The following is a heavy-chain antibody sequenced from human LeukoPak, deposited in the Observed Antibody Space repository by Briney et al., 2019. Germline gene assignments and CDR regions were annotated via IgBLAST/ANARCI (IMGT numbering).Heavy chain of an antibody. J-gene: IGHJ4*02. Sequence: ASVKVPCKASGYTFTSYGISWVRQAPGQGLEWMGWISAYNGNTNYAQKLQGRVTMTTDTSTSTAYMELRSLRSDDTAVYYCARAGQGYYYDTSAYYYDYWGQGTLVTVSS. CDR2: ISAYNGNT. CDR1: GYTFTSYG. CDR3: ARAGQGYYYDTSAYYYDY. V-gene: IGHV1-18*01. D-gene: IGHD3-22*01.